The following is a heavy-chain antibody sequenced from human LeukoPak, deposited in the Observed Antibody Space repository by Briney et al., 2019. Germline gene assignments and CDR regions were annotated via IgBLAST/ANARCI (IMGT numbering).Heavy chain of an antibody. V-gene: IGHV3-7*03. CDR3: ARGGIAMAGSMSLMD. D-gene: IGHD6-19*01. J-gene: IGHJ4*02. Sequence: GGSLRLSCVASGFTLSTFWMTWVRQAPGKGLEWVANIKQDGSEKNYVDSVKGRFTTSRDNAKNSLYMQMNSLRVGDTAVYYCARGGIAMAGSMSLMDWGQGTLVTVSS. CDR1: GFTLSTFW. CDR2: IKQDGSEK.